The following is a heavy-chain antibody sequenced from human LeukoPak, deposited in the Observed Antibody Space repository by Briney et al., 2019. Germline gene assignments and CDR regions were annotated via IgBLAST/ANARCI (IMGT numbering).Heavy chain of an antibody. J-gene: IGHJ4*02. V-gene: IGHV3-30*04. CDR2: ISDIGITK. Sequence: GGSLRLSCAASGFTFSAYSFHWVRQAPANGLEWVALISDIGITKYNADSVKGRFTISRDNSKNTLYLQMNSLRAEDTAVYYCARDRPRSFWREEFDFWGQGTLGTVSS. CDR3: ARDRPRSFWREEFDF. D-gene: IGHD2/OR15-2a*01. CDR1: GFTFSAYS.